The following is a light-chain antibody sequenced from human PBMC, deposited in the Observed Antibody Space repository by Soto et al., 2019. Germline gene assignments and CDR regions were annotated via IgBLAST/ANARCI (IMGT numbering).Light chain of an antibody. CDR3: QQYDDWLRLT. CDR1: QSVNIY. CDR2: GAS. V-gene: IGKV3D-15*01. Sequence: EIWMTQSPATLSVSPGERATLSCGASQSVNIYLAWYQQKPGQAPRLLIFGASSRATGIPARFSGSGSGTEFNLTISSLKSADFAVYFCQQYDDWLRLTFGGGTKVDIK. J-gene: IGKJ4*01.